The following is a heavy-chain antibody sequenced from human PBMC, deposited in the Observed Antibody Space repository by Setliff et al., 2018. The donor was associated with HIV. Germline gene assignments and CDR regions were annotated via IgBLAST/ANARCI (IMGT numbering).Heavy chain of an antibody. J-gene: IGHJ3*02. Sequence: SETLSLTCTVSGGSISSGTSYWSWIRQPAGKGLEWIGHISTSGSTNYNPSLRSRVTISVDTSKNQFSLKLSSVTAADTAVYYCATSPPSDWPFNTFDIWGQGTMVTVSS. D-gene: IGHD6-19*01. CDR2: ISTSGST. V-gene: IGHV4-61*09. CDR1: GGSISSGTSY. CDR3: ATSPPSDWPFNTFDI.